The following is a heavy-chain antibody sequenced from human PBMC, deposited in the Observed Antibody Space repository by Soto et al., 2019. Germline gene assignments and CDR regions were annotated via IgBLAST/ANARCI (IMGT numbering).Heavy chain of an antibody. CDR1: GFTFSSYS. CDR2: ISSSSSYI. D-gene: IGHD4-17*01. J-gene: IGHJ6*02. V-gene: IGHV3-21*01. Sequence: GGSLRLSCAASGFTFSSYSMNWVRQAPGKGLEWVSSISSSSSYIYYADSVKGRFTISRDNAKNSLYLQMNSLRAEDTAVYYCARGPTTVTTYYYGMDVWGQGTTVTVSS. CDR3: ARGPTTVTTYYYGMDV.